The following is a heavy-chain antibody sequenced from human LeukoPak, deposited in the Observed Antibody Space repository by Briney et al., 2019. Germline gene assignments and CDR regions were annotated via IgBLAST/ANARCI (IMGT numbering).Heavy chain of an antibody. V-gene: IGHV3-7*01. CDR1: GFIFSTYW. CDR2: IKYDGSEK. CDR3: VRESFSRGDFN. D-gene: IGHD7-27*01. J-gene: IGHJ4*02. Sequence: GSLRLSCAASGFIFSTYWMTWVRQAPGKGLEWVATIKYDGSEKFYVDPVRGRFTISRDNAKNSLYLQMNSLTAEDTALYYCVRESFSRGDFNWGQGTLVSVSS.